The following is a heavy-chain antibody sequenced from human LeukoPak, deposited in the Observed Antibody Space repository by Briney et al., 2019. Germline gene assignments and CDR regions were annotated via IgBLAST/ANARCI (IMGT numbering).Heavy chain of an antibody. D-gene: IGHD3-22*01. Sequence: QTGGSLRLSCAASGFTFSSYSMNWVRQAPGKGLEWVSYISSSSSTIYYADSVKGRFTISRDNSKNTLYLQMNSLRAEDTAVYYCAKAQGEDTMIVVVSGMDVWGQGTTVTVSS. CDR3: AKAQGEDTMIVVVSGMDV. CDR1: GFTFSSYS. CDR2: ISSSSSTI. V-gene: IGHV3-48*01. J-gene: IGHJ6*02.